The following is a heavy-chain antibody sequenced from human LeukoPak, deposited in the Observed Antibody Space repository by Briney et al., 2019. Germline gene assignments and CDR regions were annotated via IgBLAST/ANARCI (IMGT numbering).Heavy chain of an antibody. Sequence: GGSLRLSCAASGFTFDDYGMSLVRQAPGKGLEWVSGINWNGGSTGYADSVKGRFTISRDNAKNSLYLQMNSLRAEDTALYYCASSKYYDFWTGRFDYWGQGTLVTVSS. V-gene: IGHV3-20*04. J-gene: IGHJ4*02. CDR1: GFTFDDYG. D-gene: IGHD3-3*01. CDR2: INWNGGST. CDR3: ASSKYYDFWTGRFDY.